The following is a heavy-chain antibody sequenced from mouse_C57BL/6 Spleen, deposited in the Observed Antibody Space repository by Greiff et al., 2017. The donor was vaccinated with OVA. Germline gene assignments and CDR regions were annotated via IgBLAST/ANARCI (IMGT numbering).Heavy chain of an antibody. CDR1: GFNIKDDY. D-gene: IGHD2-1*01. J-gene: IGHJ3*01. CDR2: IDPENGDT. CDR3: TTAYGNWMAY. Sequence: VQLKQSGAELVRPGASVKLSCTASGFNIKDDYMHWVKQRPEQGLEWIGWIDPENGDTEYASKFQGKATITADTSSNTAYLQLSSLTSEDTAVYYCTTAYGNWMAYWGQGTLVTVSA. V-gene: IGHV14-4*01.